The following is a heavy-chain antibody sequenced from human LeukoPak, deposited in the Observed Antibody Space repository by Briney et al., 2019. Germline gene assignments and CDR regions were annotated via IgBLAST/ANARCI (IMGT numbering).Heavy chain of an antibody. CDR1: GGSISSYY. Sequence: SETLSLTCTVSGGSISSYYWSWIRQPPGKGLEWIGYIYYSGSTNYNPSLKSRVTISVDTSKNQFSLKLSSVTAADTAVYYCARRGSGSYGDYYYYYGMDVWGQGTTVTVSS. V-gene: IGHV4-59*01. J-gene: IGHJ6*02. CDR2: IYYSGST. CDR3: ARRGSGSYGDYYYYYGMDV. D-gene: IGHD3-10*01.